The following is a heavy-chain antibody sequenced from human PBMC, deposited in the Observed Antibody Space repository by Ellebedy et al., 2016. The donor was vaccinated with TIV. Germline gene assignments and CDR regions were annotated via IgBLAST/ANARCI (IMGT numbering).Heavy chain of an antibody. CDR3: ARATSGFDL. J-gene: IGHJ2*01. Sequence: PGGSLRLSCAASGFTFSSYAMHWVRQATGRGLEWVSAIATAGGTYYAGSVKGRFTISRENAKNSLYLQMNSLSAEDTAVYYCARATSGFDLWGRGTLVTVSS. D-gene: IGHD6-19*01. CDR1: GFTFSSYA. V-gene: IGHV3-13*01. CDR2: IATAGGT.